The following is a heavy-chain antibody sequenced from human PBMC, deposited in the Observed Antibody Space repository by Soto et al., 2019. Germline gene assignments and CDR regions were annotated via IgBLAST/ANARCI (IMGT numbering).Heavy chain of an antibody. CDR2: IIPIFGTA. CDR1: GGTFSSYA. Sequence: SVKVSCKASGGTFSSYAISWVRQAPGQGLEWMGGIIPIFGTANYAQKFQGRVTITADESTSTAYMELSSLRSEDTAVYYCVLQIWPQGKVDYWGQGNLVTVSS. V-gene: IGHV1-69*13. D-gene: IGHD5-18*01. CDR3: VLQIWPQGKVDY. J-gene: IGHJ4*02.